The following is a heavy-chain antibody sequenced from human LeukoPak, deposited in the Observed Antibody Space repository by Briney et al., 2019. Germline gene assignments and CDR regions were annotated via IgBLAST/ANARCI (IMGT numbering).Heavy chain of an antibody. D-gene: IGHD6-19*01. V-gene: IGHV4-34*01. CDR3: ARGGTPGYSSGRIDY. CDR2: INHSGST. Sequence: PSETLSLTCAVYGGSFSGYCWSWIRRPPGKGLEWIGEINHSGSTNYNPSLKSRVTISVDTSTNQFSLKLSSVTAADTAVYCCARGGTPGYSSGRIDYWGQGTLVTVSS. J-gene: IGHJ4*02. CDR1: GGSFSGYC.